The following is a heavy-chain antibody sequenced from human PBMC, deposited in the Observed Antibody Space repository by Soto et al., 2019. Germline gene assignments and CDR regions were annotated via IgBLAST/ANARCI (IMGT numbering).Heavy chain of an antibody. V-gene: IGHV3-48*02. J-gene: IGHJ4*02. CDR3: ARETPAFDS. CDR2: IRTISSAI. Sequence: EIQLVESGGGLVQPGGSLRLSCAASGFTFSDYPMNWVRQAPGKGLEWVSSIRTISSAIYFADSVRGRFTISRDNATNSLSLQMTSLRDRDSPVYYCARETPAFDSWGQGTVVTVSS. CDR1: GFTFSDYP.